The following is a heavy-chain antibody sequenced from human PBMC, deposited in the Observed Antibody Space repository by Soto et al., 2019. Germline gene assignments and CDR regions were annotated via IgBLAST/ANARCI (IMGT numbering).Heavy chain of an antibody. CDR3: ARGFSSSWYR. CDR2: IYYSGST. Sequence: QVQLQESGPGLVKPSETLSLTCTVSGGSVSSGSYYWSWIRQPPGKGLEWIGYIYYSGSTNYNPSLESRVTISLDTSKNQFSLKLSSVTAADTAVYYCARGFSSSWYRWGQGTLVTVSS. CDR1: GGSVSSGSYY. V-gene: IGHV4-61*01. J-gene: IGHJ4*02. D-gene: IGHD6-13*01.